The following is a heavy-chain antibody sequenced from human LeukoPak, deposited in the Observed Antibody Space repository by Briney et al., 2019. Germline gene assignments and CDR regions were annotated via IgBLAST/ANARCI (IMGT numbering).Heavy chain of an antibody. J-gene: IGHJ4*02. D-gene: IGHD3-22*01. CDR2: INSDGSSR. CDR1: GFTFSSYW. Sequence: GGSLRLSCAASGFTFSSYWMHWVRQAPGKGLVWVSRINSDGSSRSYADSVKGRFTISRDNAKNSLYLQMNSLRAEDTAVYYCARVGGEYYYDSSGYYLDYWGQGTLVTVSS. CDR3: ARVGGEYYYDSSGYYLDY. V-gene: IGHV3-74*01.